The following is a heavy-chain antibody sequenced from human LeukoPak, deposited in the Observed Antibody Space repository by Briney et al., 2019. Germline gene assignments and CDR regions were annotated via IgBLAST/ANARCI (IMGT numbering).Heavy chain of an antibody. CDR3: ARGIVGSGSYYTRSGYFDY. J-gene: IGHJ4*02. Sequence: SVKVSCKASGGTFSSYAISWVRQAPGQGLEWMGGIIPIFGTANYAQKFQGRVTITADESTSTAYMELSSLRSEDTAVYYCARGIVGSGSYYTRSGYFDYWGQGTLVTVSS. D-gene: IGHD3-10*01. CDR1: GGTFSSYA. V-gene: IGHV1-69*13. CDR2: IIPIFGTA.